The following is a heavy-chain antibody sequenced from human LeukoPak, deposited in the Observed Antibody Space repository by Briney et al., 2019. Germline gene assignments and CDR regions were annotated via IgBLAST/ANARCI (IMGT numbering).Heavy chain of an antibody. CDR3: ARSYGSGSYYETDFDY. V-gene: IGHV4-4*07. Sequence: SETLSLTCTVSGGSISSYYWSWIRQPAGKGLEWIGRIYTSGSTNYNPSLKSRVTMSVDTSKNQFSLKLSSVTAADTAVYYCARSYGSGSYYETDFDYWGQGTLVTVSS. CDR1: GGSISSYY. D-gene: IGHD3-10*01. CDR2: IYTSGST. J-gene: IGHJ4*02.